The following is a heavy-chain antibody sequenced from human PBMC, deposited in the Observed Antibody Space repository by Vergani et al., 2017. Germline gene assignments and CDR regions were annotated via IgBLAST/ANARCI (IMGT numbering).Heavy chain of an antibody. Sequence: QVQLVESGGGVVQPGGSLRLSCAASGFTFNNYGMHWVRQAPGKGLEWVAFIRYDAINKYYADSVKGRFTISRDNSKNTLYLQMNSLRAEDTAVYYCARVWRPSSSGWYEDAFDIWGQGTMVTVSS. J-gene: IGHJ3*02. CDR2: IRYDAINK. CDR3: ARVWRPSSSGWYEDAFDI. D-gene: IGHD6-19*01. CDR1: GFTFNNYG. V-gene: IGHV3-30*02.